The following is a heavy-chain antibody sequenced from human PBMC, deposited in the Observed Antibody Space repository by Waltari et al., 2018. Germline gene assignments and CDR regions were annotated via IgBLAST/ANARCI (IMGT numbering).Heavy chain of an antibody. Sequence: EVQLLESGGGLVQPGGSLSLSRAAPGFTFRSYAMSWVRQAPGKGLKWVSAISGTGDSTYYADSVKGRFTISRDSSKNTLYLQMDSLRAEDTAVYYCAKQFGSGSYYLDYWGQGTLVTVSS. CDR1: GFTFRSYA. CDR2: ISGTGDST. D-gene: IGHD3-10*01. V-gene: IGHV3-23*01. CDR3: AKQFGSGSYYLDY. J-gene: IGHJ4*02.